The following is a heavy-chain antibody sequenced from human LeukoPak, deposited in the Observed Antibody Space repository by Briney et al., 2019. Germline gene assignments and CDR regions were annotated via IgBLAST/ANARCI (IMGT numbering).Heavy chain of an antibody. J-gene: IGHJ4*02. CDR3: AKDTYGTPLYYFDY. Sequence: GGSLRLSCAASGFTFDDYAMHWVRQAPGKGLEWVSGISWNSGSIGYADSVKGRFTISRDNAKNSLYLQMNSLRAEDTALYYCAKDTYGTPLYYFDYWGQGTLVTVSS. V-gene: IGHV3-9*01. CDR1: GFTFDDYA. CDR2: ISWNSGSI. D-gene: IGHD3-10*01.